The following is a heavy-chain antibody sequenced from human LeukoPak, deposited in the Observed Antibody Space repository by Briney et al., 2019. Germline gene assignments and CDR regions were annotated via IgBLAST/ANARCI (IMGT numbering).Heavy chain of an antibody. V-gene: IGHV3-23*01. CDR2: ITGSSGNT. CDR3: AKWGDFDVLTGYYVPDF. CDR1: GFTFSSYA. Sequence: GGSLRLSCAASGFTFSSYAMSWVRQAPGKGLEWVSAITGSSGNTYYADSVKGRFTISRDNSKNTLYLQMNSLRDEDTAAYYCAKWGDFDVLTGYYVPDFWGQGTLVTVSS. J-gene: IGHJ4*02. D-gene: IGHD3-9*01.